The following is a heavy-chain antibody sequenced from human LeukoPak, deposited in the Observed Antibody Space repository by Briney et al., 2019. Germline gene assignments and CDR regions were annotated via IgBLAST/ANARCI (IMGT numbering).Heavy chain of an antibody. CDR1: GFTFSSYS. CDR2: ISSSSSYI. CDR3: ARRIDYTLDY. V-gene: IGHV3-21*01. Sequence: GGSLRLSCAASGFTFSSYSMNWVRQAPGKGLEWVSSISSSSSYIDYADSVRGRFTISRDNAKNSLYLQMNSLRAEDTAVYYCARRIDYTLDYWGQGSLVTVSS. J-gene: IGHJ4*02. D-gene: IGHD4-11*01.